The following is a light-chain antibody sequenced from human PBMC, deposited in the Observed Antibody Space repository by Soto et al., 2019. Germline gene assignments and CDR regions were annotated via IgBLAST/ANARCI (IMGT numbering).Light chain of an antibody. Sequence: QSVLTQPASASGSLGQSITISCTGTSSDVGGYNYVSWYQHHPGKAPKLMIFDVSNRPSGVSNRFSGSKSGNTASLTISGLQAEDEADYYCSSYTASSTYVFGTGTKVTVL. V-gene: IGLV2-14*03. CDR2: DVS. CDR3: SSYTASSTYV. CDR1: SSDVGGYNY. J-gene: IGLJ1*01.